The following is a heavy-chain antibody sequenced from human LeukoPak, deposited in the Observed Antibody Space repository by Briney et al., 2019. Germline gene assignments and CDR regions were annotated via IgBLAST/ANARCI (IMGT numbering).Heavy chain of an antibody. Sequence: GGSLRLSCAASGFTVSNNYMSWVRQSPGKGLEWVSVIYTDGSTYYADSVKGRFTISRDNAKNSLYLQMNSLRAEDTAVYYCARDVGSSWYEGGLNWFDPWGQGTLVTVSS. J-gene: IGHJ5*02. D-gene: IGHD6-13*01. CDR3: ARDVGSSWYEGGLNWFDP. V-gene: IGHV3-53*01. CDR2: IYTDGST. CDR1: GFTVSNNY.